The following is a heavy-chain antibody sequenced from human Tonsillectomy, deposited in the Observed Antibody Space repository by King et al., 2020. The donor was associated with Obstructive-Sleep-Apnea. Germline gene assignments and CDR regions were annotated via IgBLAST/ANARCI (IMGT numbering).Heavy chain of an antibody. CDR3: ARHLHAFGAFDI. D-gene: IGHD3-16*01. V-gene: IGHV3-66*04. Sequence: VQLVESGGGLVQPGGSLRLSCTASGFTVSNNYMSWVRQAPGKGLEWVSFVYSGGTTDYADSVRGRFTLSRDNSKNTLFLQMNSLRAEDTAVYYCARHLHAFGAFDIWGQGTLVTVSS. J-gene: IGHJ3*02. CDR2: VYSGGTT. CDR1: GFTVSNNY.